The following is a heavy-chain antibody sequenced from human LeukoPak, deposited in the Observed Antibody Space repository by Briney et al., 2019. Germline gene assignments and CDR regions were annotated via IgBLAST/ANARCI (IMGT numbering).Heavy chain of an antibody. D-gene: IGHD3-10*02. Sequence: GGSLRLSCAASGFTFSDHYMSWIRQAPGKGLEWVSYISSGSSYTNYADSVKGRFTISRDNAKNSLYLQMDSLRAEDTAVYFCACVRGGYYFDCWGQGALVTVSS. V-gene: IGHV3-11*03. CDR1: GFTFSDHY. CDR3: ACVRGGYYFDC. J-gene: IGHJ4*02. CDR2: ISSGSSYT.